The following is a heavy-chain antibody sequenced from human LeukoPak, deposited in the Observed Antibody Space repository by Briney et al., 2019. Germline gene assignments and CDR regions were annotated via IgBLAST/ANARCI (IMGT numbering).Heavy chain of an antibody. CDR3: AKVSHTAMVKGYFDY. D-gene: IGHD5-18*01. V-gene: IGHV3-11*06. CDR1: GFTFRDYY. CDR2: ISSGSAYT. J-gene: IGHJ4*02. Sequence: AGGSLRLSCAASGFTFRDYYMNWIRQAPGKGLEWVSFISSGSAYTNSADSVKGRFTISRDNAKKTLYLQMNSLRAEDTAVYYCAKVSHTAMVKGYFDYWGQGTLVTVS.